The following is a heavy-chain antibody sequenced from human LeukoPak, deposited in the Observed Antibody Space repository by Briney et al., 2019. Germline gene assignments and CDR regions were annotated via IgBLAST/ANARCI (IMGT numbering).Heavy chain of an antibody. CDR3: ARGAKPPYSSSWYEAS. J-gene: IGHJ5*02. V-gene: IGHV3-53*01. Sequence: GGSLRLSCAASGFTVSSNYMSWVRQAPGKGLEWVSVIYSGGSTYYADSVKGRFTISRDNSKNTLYLQMNSLRAEDTAVYYCARGAKPPYSSSWYEASWGQGTLVTVSS. CDR1: GFTVSSNY. CDR2: IYSGGST. D-gene: IGHD6-13*01.